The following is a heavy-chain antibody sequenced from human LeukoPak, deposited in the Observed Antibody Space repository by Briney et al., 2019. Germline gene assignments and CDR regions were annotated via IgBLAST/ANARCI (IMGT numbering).Heavy chain of an antibody. J-gene: IGHJ4*02. D-gene: IGHD6-13*01. CDR2: IYPGDSDT. CDR3: ARLPKNEDTSSWYFDS. CDR1: GYSFTSYW. Sequence: GESLKISCKGSGYSFTSYWIGWVRQMPGKGLEWMGIIYPGDSDTRYSPSFQGQVTISADKSISTACLQWSSLKASDTATYYCARLPKNEDTSSWYFDSWGQGTLVTVSS. V-gene: IGHV5-51*01.